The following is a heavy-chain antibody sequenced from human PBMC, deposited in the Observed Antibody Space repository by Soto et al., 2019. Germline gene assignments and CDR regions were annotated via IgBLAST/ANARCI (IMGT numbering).Heavy chain of an antibody. V-gene: IGHV4-59*01. CDR2: IYYSGST. D-gene: IGHD6-13*01. J-gene: IGHJ5*02. Sequence: SETLSLTCTVSGGSLISYYLSWIRTPPGKGLEWIGYIYYSGSTNYNPSLKSRVTISVDTSKNQFSLKLSSVTAADTAVYYCARHPERIAQIGWFDPWGQGTLVTVSS. CDR3: ARHPERIAQIGWFDP. CDR1: GGSLISYY.